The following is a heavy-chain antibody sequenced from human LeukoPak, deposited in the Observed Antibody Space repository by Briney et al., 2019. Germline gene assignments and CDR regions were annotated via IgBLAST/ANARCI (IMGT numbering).Heavy chain of an antibody. CDR2: IYYSGST. V-gene: IGHV4-59*01. D-gene: IGHD5-18*01. J-gene: IGHJ4*02. Sequence: SETLSLTCTVSGGSISSYYWSWIRQPPGKGLEWIGYIYYSGSTNYNPSLKSRVTISVDTSKNQFSLKLSSVTAADTAVYYCASFLTADTAMVTYYFDYWGQGTLVTVSS. CDR1: GGSISSYY. CDR3: ASFLTADTAMVTYYFDY.